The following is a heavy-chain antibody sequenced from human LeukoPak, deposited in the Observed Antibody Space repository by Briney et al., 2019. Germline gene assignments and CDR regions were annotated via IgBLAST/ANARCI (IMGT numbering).Heavy chain of an antibody. CDR2: IYNSGGA. J-gene: IGHJ4*02. D-gene: IGHD6-19*01. Sequence: SETLSLTCTVSGGSISSNYWSWIRQPPGKGLEWIGYIYNSGGANYNPSLKSRVTISIDTSKNQFSLKLSSETAADTAVYYCARHSSAWYDLDYWGQGTLVTVSS. CDR1: GGSISSNY. V-gene: IGHV4-59*08. CDR3: ARHSSAWYDLDY.